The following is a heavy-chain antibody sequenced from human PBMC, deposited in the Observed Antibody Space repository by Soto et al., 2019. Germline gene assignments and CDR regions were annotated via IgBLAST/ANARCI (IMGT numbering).Heavy chain of an antibody. CDR3: AKGFHIKFGTILPPWYFDY. Sequence: GGSLRLSCAASGFTFSSYGMHWVRQAPGKGLEWVAVISYDGSNKYYADSVKGRFTISRDNSKNTLYLQMNSLRADDTAVYFCAKGFHIKFGTILPPWYFDYWGQGTLVTVSS. CDR1: GFTFSSYG. J-gene: IGHJ4*02. V-gene: IGHV3-30*18. D-gene: IGHD2-21*01. CDR2: ISYDGSNK.